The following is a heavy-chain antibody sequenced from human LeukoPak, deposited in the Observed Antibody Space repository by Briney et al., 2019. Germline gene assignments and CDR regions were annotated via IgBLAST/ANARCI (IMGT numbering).Heavy chain of an antibody. CDR2: ISAYNGNT. D-gene: IGHD3-9*01. CDR1: GYTFTSYG. V-gene: IGHV1-18*01. J-gene: IGHJ4*02. Sequence: ASVKVSCKASGYTFTSYGISWVRQAPGQGLEWMGWISAYNGNTNYAQKLQGRVTMTTDTSTSTAYMELRSLRSDDTAVYYCARGDDILTGYFRGFDYWGQGTLVTVYS. CDR3: ARGDDILTGYFRGFDY.